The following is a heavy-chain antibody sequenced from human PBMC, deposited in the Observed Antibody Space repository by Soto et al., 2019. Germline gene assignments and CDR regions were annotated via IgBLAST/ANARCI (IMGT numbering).Heavy chain of an antibody. CDR2: IWYDGSNK. J-gene: IGHJ4*02. V-gene: IGHV3-33*01. CDR3: ARGGRFLEWLLYELTLDY. D-gene: IGHD3-3*01. Sequence: GGSLRLSCAASGFTFSSYGMHWVRQAPGKGLEWVAVIWYDGSNKYYADSVKGRFTISRDNSKNTLYLQMNSLRAEDTAVYYCARGGRFLEWLLYELTLDYWGQGTLVTVSS. CDR1: GFTFSSYG.